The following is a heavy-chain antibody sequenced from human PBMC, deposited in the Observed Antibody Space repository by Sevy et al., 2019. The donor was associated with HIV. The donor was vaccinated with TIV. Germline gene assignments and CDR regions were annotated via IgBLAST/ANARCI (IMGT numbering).Heavy chain of an antibody. V-gene: IGHV3-7*01. D-gene: IGHD3-10*01. CDR3: ARGTYYYNSGCIYPFDY. J-gene: IGHJ4*02. CDR2: INPDGGES. CDR1: GLTSRTYW. Sequence: GGSLRLSCVVSGLTSRTYWMHWVRRAPGKGLEWVASINPDGGESYYVASVKGQFTISRDNTKNSLYLQMTSLRAEDTAAYYCARGTYYYNSGCIYPFDYWGQGTLVTVSS.